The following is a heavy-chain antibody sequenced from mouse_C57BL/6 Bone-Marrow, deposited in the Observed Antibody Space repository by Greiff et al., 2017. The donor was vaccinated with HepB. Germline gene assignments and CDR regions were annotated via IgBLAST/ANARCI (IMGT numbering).Heavy chain of an antibody. Sequence: EVQLQQSGPELVKPGASVKISCKASGYSFTGYYMNWVKQSPEKSLEWIGEINPSTGGTTYNQKFKAKATLTVDKSSSTAYMQLKSLTSEDSAVYYCARGSYGNPMDYWGQGTSVTVSS. J-gene: IGHJ4*01. CDR1: GYSFTGYY. CDR2: INPSTGGT. D-gene: IGHD2-1*01. CDR3: ARGSYGNPMDY. V-gene: IGHV1-42*01.